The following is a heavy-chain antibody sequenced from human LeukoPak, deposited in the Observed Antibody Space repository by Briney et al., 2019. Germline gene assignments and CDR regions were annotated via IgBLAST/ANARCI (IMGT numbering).Heavy chain of an antibody. CDR3: ARADSSSWYRGDYNWFDP. D-gene: IGHD6-13*01. J-gene: IGHJ5*02. CDR1: GGSISSYY. V-gene: IGHV4-4*07. Sequence: SETLSLTCTVSGGSISSYYWSWIRQPAGKGLEWIGRIYTSGSTSYNPSLKSRVTMSVDTSKNQFSLKLSSVTAADTAVYYCARADSSSWYRGDYNWFDPWGQGTLVTVSS. CDR2: IYTSGST.